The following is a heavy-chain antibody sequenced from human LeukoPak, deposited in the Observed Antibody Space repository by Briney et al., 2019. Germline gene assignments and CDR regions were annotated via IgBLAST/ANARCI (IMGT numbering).Heavy chain of an antibody. D-gene: IGHD3-22*01. CDR3: ARDMNYYDSSGYFWFDP. V-gene: IGHV4-30-2*01. J-gene: IGHJ5*02. Sequence: SETLSLTCAVSGGSISSGGYSWSWIRQPPGKGLEWIGYIYHSGSTYYNPSLKSRVTISVDTSKNQFSLKLSSVTAADTAVYYCARDMNYYDSSGYFWFDPWGQGTLVTVSS. CDR2: IYHSGST. CDR1: GGSISSGGYS.